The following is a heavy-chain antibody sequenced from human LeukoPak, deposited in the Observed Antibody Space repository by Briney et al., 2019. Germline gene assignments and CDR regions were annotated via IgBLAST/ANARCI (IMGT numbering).Heavy chain of an antibody. D-gene: IGHD6-19*01. Sequence: SETLSLTCTVSGGSISLYYWSWIRQPPGKGLEWIGYISYSGSTNCNPSLKSRVTMSVDTSKNQFSLRLSSVTAADTAVYYCARESRGSGWYYFDYWGQGTLVTVSS. CDR3: ARESRGSGWYYFDY. J-gene: IGHJ4*02. CDR1: GGSISLYY. CDR2: ISYSGST. V-gene: IGHV4-59*12.